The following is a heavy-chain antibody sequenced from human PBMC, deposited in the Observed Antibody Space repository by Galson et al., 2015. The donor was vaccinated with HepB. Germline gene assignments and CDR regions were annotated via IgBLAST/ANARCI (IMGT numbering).Heavy chain of an antibody. J-gene: IGHJ6*02. CDR3: ARVADYGSGSYRRYYYYYGMDV. CDR2: ISAYNGNT. D-gene: IGHD3-10*01. V-gene: IGHV1-18*04. CDR1: GYTFTSYG. Sequence: SVKVSCKASGYTFTSYGISWVRQAPGQGLEWMGWISAYNGNTNYAQKLQGRVTMTTDTSTSTAYMELRSLRSDDTAVYYCARVADYGSGSYRRYYYYYGMDVWGQGTTVTVSS.